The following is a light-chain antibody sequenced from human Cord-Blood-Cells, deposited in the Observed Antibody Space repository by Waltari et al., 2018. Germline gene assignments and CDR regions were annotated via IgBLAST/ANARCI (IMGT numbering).Light chain of an antibody. Sequence: QSVLPQPPSASGTPGQRVTISCSGSSPNIGSNTVNWYQQLPGTAPKLLIYSNNQRPSGVPDRFSGSKSGTSASLAISGLQSEDEADYYCAAWDDSLNGPVFGGGTQLTVL. J-gene: IGLJ7*01. CDR3: AAWDDSLNGPV. V-gene: IGLV1-44*01. CDR2: SNN. CDR1: SPNIGSNT.